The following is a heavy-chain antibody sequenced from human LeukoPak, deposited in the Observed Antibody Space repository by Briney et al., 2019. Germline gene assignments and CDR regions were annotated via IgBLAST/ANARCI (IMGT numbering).Heavy chain of an antibody. Sequence: KPGGSLRLSCAASGFTFSSYSMNWVRQAPGKGLEWVSSISSSSSYIYYADSVRGRFTISRDNSKNTLYLQMFSLRDEDTAVYHCARDRGYNTGWYNWFDPWGQGTPVTVSS. CDR1: GFTFSSYS. D-gene: IGHD6-19*01. V-gene: IGHV3-21*01. CDR2: ISSSSSYI. J-gene: IGHJ5*02. CDR3: ARDRGYNTGWYNWFDP.